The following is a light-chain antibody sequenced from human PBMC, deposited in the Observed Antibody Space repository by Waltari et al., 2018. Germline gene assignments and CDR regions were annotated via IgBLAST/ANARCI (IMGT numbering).Light chain of an antibody. CDR2: KDS. Sequence: SSELTQPPSTSLSPGQTARITCSGDALPSQYVYWYQQRPGQAPILIIYKDSERPSGIPERFSGSNSGTTVTLTISGVRAEDEADYYCQSTDSSGSYWVFGGGTKLTVL. J-gene: IGLJ3*02. CDR3: QSTDSSGSYWV. CDR1: ALPSQY. V-gene: IGLV3-25*03.